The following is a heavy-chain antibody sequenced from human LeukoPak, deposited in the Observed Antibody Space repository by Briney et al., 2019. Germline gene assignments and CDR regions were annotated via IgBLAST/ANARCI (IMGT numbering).Heavy chain of an antibody. Sequence: SETLSLTCAVYGGSFSGYYWSWIRQPAGKGLEWIGRIYTSGSTNYNPSLKSRVTISVDTSKNQFSLKLSSVTAADTAVYYCARGESYCSSTSCYYYYYYMDVWGKGTTVTISS. J-gene: IGHJ6*03. CDR3: ARGESYCSSTSCYYYYYYMDV. V-gene: IGHV4-59*10. CDR1: GGSFSGYY. CDR2: IYTSGST. D-gene: IGHD2-2*01.